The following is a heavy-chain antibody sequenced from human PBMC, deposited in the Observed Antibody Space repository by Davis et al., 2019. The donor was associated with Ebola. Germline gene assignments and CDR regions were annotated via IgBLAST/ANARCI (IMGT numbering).Heavy chain of an antibody. CDR2: IIPILGIA. D-gene: IGHD6-6*01. Sequence: SVKVSCKASGYTFTSYAISWVRQAPGQGLEWMGGIIPILGIANYAQKFQGRVTITADESTSTAYMELSSLRSEDTAVYYCARGYSSSSPDYWGQGTLVTVSS. CDR1: GYTFTSYA. J-gene: IGHJ4*02. CDR3: ARGYSSSSPDY. V-gene: IGHV1-69*10.